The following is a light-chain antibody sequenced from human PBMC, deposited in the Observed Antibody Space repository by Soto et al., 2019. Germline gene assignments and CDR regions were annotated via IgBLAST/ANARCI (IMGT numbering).Light chain of an antibody. Sequence: QSALTQPASVSGSPGQSITISCTGTSSDVGGYNYVSWFQQHPGTAPKLMIYEDNNRPTGVSNRFSGSKYGNTASLIISGLQAEDEADHYCSSYTTSSTLVVFGGGTKLTVL. CDR2: EDN. J-gene: IGLJ2*01. CDR1: SSDVGGYNY. V-gene: IGLV2-14*01. CDR3: SSYTTSSTLVV.